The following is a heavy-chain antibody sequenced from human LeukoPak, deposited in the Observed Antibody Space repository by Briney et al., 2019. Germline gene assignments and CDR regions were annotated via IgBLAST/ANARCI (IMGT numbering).Heavy chain of an antibody. J-gene: IGHJ4*02. D-gene: IGHD6-6*01. Sequence: GGSLRPSCAASGFTFSRAWMSWVRQAPGKGLEWVGRIRSNSDGGTTDYAAPVKDRFTISRDDSKNTLYLQMNSLKTEDTAVYYCVTILSAARLDFDYWGQGTLVTVSS. CDR2: IRSNSDGGTT. V-gene: IGHV3-15*01. CDR3: VTILSAARLDFDY. CDR1: GFTFSRAW.